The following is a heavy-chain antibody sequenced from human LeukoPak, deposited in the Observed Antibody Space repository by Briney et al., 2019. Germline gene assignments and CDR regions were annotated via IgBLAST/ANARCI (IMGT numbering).Heavy chain of an antibody. J-gene: IGHJ4*02. CDR1: GFAFRSYE. D-gene: IGHD3-9*01. CDR2: ISSSGSTI. V-gene: IGHV3-48*03. Sequence: AGVSLRLSCAASGFAFRSYEMNWGRQAPGKGLEWVSYISSSGSTIYYADSVKGRFTISRDNAKNSLYLQMNSLRAEDTAVYYCARENTYFDILTAYYSYYFDYWGQGTLVTVSS. CDR3: ARENTYFDILTAYYSYYFDY.